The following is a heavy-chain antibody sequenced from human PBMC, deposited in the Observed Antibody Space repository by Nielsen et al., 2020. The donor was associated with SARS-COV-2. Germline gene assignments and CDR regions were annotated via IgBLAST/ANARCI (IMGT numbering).Heavy chain of an antibody. D-gene: IGHD3/OR15-3a*01. CDR2: IDPNYGTT. J-gene: IGHJ6*02. CDR1: GYSLTSYY. V-gene: IGHV1-46*01. Sequence: ASVKVSCKASGYSLTSYYIQWVRQAPGQGLEWMGIIDPNYGTTTYAQRFQGRVTMTRDASISTVYMELTSDDTAVYYCARARATIFGLVMSYGMDVWGQGTTVAVSS. CDR3: ARARATIFGLVMSYGMDV.